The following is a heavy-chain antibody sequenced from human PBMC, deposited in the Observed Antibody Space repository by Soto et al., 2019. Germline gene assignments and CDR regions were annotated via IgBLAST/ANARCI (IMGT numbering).Heavy chain of an antibody. J-gene: IGHJ4*02. CDR2: ISYDGSNK. CDR1: GFTFSSYA. CDR3: ARDLRIVVAGKGGY. Sequence: QVQLVESGGGVVQPGRSLRLSCAASGFTFSSYAMHWVRQAPGEGLEWVAVISYDGSNKYYADSVKGRFTISRDNSKNTLYLQMNSLRAEDTAVYYCARDLRIVVAGKGGYWGQGTLVTVSS. D-gene: IGHD6-19*01. V-gene: IGHV3-30-3*01.